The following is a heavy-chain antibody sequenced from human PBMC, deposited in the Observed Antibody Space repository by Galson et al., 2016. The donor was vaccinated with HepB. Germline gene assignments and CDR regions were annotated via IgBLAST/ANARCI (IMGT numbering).Heavy chain of an antibody. J-gene: IGHJ6*03. V-gene: IGHV3-33*01. Sequence: SLRLSCAASGFTFSNNGMHWVRQAPGKGLEWVAVIWYDGSNKYYADSVKGRFTISRDNSKNTLYLQMNRLRAEDTAVYYCARDGYVWGSYRPSRYYHYYVDVWGKGTTVTVSS. CDR2: IWYDGSNK. CDR1: GFTFSNNG. CDR3: ARDGYVWGSYRPSRYYHYYVDV. D-gene: IGHD3-16*02.